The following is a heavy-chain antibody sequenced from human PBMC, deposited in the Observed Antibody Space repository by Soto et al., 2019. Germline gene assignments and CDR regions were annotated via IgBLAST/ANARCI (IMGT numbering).Heavy chain of an antibody. D-gene: IGHD1-26*01. CDR3: AKDTSVGRGWFDP. J-gene: IGHJ5*02. CDR1: GFTFDDYA. Sequence: EVQLVESGGGLVQPGRSLRLSCAASGFTFDDYAMHWVRQAPGKGLEWVSCISWNSGSIGYADSVKGRFTISRDNAKNSLYLQMNSLRAEDTALYYCAKDTSVGRGWFDPWGQGTLVTVSS. V-gene: IGHV3-9*01. CDR2: ISWNSGSI.